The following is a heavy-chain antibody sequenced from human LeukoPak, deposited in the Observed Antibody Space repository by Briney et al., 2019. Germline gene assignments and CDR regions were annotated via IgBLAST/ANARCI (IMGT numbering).Heavy chain of an antibody. V-gene: IGHV1-18*01. Sequence: ASVKVSCKASGYTFTRYGISWVRQAPGQGLERMGWISAYNGNTNSAQKLQGRVTMTTDTSTSTAHMELRSLRSDDTAVYYCARDPCSGGSCHDALDIWGQGTTVTVSS. J-gene: IGHJ3*02. CDR2: ISAYNGNT. CDR1: GYTFTRYG. D-gene: IGHD2-15*01. CDR3: ARDPCSGGSCHDALDI.